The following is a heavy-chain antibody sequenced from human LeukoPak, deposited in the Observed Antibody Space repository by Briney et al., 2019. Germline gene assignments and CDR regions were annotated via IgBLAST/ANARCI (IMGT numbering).Heavy chain of an antibody. CDR2: IYYSGST. Sequence: PSETLSLTCTVPGGSISSSSYYWGWIRQPPGKGLEWIGSIYYSGSTYYNPSLKSRVTISVDTSKNQFSLKLSSVTAADTAVYYCARHTEGNYGSAHYDPWGQGTLVTVSS. CDR3: ARHTEGNYGSAHYDP. J-gene: IGHJ5*02. CDR1: GGSISSSSYY. D-gene: IGHD3-10*01. V-gene: IGHV4-39*01.